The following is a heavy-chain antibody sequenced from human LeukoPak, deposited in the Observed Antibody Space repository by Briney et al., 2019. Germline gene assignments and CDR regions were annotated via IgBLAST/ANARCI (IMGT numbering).Heavy chain of an antibody. Sequence: SGPTLVKPTQTLTLTCSFSGFSLTTRPLGVCCIRQPPGKALEWLAVIYWDDDKRYNPSLRTRLTVTTATSKNQVVLIMTNMDPVDTATYYCAHRRSGYDWNHGDFDYWGQGTLVTVSS. CDR2: IYWDDDK. CDR1: GFSLTTRPLG. J-gene: IGHJ4*02. D-gene: IGHD3-22*01. CDR3: AHRRSGYDWNHGDFDY. V-gene: IGHV2-5*02.